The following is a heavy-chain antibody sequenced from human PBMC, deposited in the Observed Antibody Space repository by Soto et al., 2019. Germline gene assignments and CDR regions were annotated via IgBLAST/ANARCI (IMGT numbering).Heavy chain of an antibody. V-gene: IGHV4-59*01. CDR1: GGSISGYY. CDR2: IYYSGST. CDR3: ARSFDY. Sequence: SETLSLTCSVSGGSISGYYWSWIRQPPGKGLEWIGYIYYSGSTNYNPSLKSRVTISVDTSKNQFSLKLSSVTAADTAVYYCARSFDYWGQGTLLTVSS. J-gene: IGHJ4*02.